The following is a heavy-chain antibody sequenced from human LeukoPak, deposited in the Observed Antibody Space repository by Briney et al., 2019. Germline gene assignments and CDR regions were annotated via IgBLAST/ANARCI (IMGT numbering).Heavy chain of an antibody. V-gene: IGHV3-23*01. CDR3: AKDVSSWGHYYYYYMDV. Sequence: GGSLRLSCAASGFTFSSYGMSWVRQAPGKGLEWVSAISGSGGSTYYADSVKGRFTISRDNSKNTLYLQMNSLRAEDTAVYYCAKDVSSWGHYYYYYMDVWGKGTTVTISS. D-gene: IGHD6-13*01. CDR1: GFTFSSYG. J-gene: IGHJ6*03. CDR2: ISGSGGST.